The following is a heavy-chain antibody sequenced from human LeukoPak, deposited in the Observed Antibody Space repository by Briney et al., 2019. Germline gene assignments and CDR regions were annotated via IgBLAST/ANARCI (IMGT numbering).Heavy chain of an antibody. D-gene: IGHD6-6*01. Sequence: PSETLSLTCAVYGGSFSGYYWSWIRQPPGKGLEWIGEINHSGSTNYNPSLKSRVTISVDTSKNQFSLELSSVTAADMAVYYCASRIAARLPSYYYYGMDVWGQGTTVTVSS. V-gene: IGHV4-34*01. CDR1: GGSFSGYY. CDR3: ASRIAARLPSYYYYGMDV. CDR2: INHSGST. J-gene: IGHJ6*02.